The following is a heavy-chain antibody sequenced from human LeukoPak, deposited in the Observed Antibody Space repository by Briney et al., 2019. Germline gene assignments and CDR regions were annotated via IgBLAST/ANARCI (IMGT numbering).Heavy chain of an antibody. Sequence: SETLSLTCTVSGGPISSSSYYWGWIRQPPGKGLEWIGSVYYSGSTYYNPSLKSRVTISVDTSKNQFSLKLSSVTAADTAVYYCARGTVAATTMAVWGQGTLVTVSS. CDR1: GGPISSSSYY. CDR3: ARGTVAATTMAV. CDR2: VYYSGST. V-gene: IGHV4-39*07. D-gene: IGHD2-15*01. J-gene: IGHJ4*02.